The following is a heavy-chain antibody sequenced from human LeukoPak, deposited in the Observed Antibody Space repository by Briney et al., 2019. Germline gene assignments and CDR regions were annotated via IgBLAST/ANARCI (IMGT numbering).Heavy chain of an antibody. J-gene: IGHJ4*02. CDR2: IYPSDSDT. V-gene: IGHV5-51*01. Sequence: PGESLKISCKGSGFNFPTYWIAWVRQMPGKGLEWMGIIYPSDSDTRYSPSFQGQVTISADKSISTAYLQWNSLKASDTAMYYCARRSFLGYCSGGSCYGIDYWGQGTLVTVSS. D-gene: IGHD2-15*01. CDR3: ARRSFLGYCSGGSCYGIDY. CDR1: GFNFPTYW.